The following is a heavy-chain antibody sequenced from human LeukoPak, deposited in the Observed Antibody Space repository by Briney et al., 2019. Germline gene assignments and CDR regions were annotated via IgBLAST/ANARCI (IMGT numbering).Heavy chain of an antibody. CDR3: ARAGSRDGYKVGDYFDF. Sequence: PSETLSLTCSVSGGSFSRGYWGWIRQPPGKGLEWIAFIHYSGSTNYNPSLKSRVTISVDTSKNQFSLRLSSVTAADTAVYYCARAGSRDGYKVGDYFDFWGQGTLVTVSS. J-gene: IGHJ4*02. CDR1: GGSFSRGY. CDR2: IHYSGST. V-gene: IGHV4-59*13. D-gene: IGHD5-24*01.